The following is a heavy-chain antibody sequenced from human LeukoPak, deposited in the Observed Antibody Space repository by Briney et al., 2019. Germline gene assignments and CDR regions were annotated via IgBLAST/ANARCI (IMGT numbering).Heavy chain of an antibody. CDR3: ARAVTNIAARPGYFDI. D-gene: IGHD6-6*01. Sequence: SQTLSLTCTVSGGSISSGSYYWSWIRQPAGKGLEWIGRIYTSGSTNYNPSLKSRVTISVDTSKNQFSLKLSSVTAADTAVYYCARAVTNIAARPGYFDIWGQGALVTVPS. CDR2: IYTSGST. J-gene: IGHJ4*02. V-gene: IGHV4-61*02. CDR1: GGSISSGSYY.